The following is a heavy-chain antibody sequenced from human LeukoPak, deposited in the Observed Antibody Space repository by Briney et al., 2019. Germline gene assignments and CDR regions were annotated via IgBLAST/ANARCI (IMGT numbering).Heavy chain of an antibody. V-gene: IGHV3-74*03. CDR2: IDNAGGIT. CDR3: VRSAFHAGSGNYYDY. CDR1: GFTFSSYS. D-gene: IGHD3-22*01. J-gene: IGHJ4*02. Sequence: PGGSLRLSCAASGFTFSSYSMNWVRQAPGKGLVWVSRIDNAGGITTYADSVKGRFTISRDNAENTLYLQMNSLRVEDTAVYYCVRSAFHAGSGNYYDYWGQGTLVTVSS.